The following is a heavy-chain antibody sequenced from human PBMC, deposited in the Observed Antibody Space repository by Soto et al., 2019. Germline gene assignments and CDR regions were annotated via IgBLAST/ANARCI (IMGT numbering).Heavy chain of an antibody. V-gene: IGHV1-69*04. CDR1: GGTFSSYT. D-gene: IGHD6-13*01. CDR3: ARDPLPYSSSWYYFDY. J-gene: IGHJ4*02. CDR2: IIPILGIA. Sequence: SVKVSCKASGGTFSSYTISWVRQAPGQGLEWMGRIIPILGIANYAQKFQGRFTISRDNSKNTLYLQMNSLRAEDTAVYYCARDPLPYSSSWYYFDYWGQGTLVTVSS.